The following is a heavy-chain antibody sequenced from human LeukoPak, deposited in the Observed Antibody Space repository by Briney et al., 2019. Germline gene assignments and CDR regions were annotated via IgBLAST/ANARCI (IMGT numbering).Heavy chain of an antibody. CDR2: VSFYNGNT. CDR1: GYTFTNYG. CDR3: ARVWIPSTLEYRKLLGADAFDI. D-gene: IGHD1-26*01. J-gene: IGHJ3*02. V-gene: IGHV1-18*01. Sequence: GSVKVSCKASGYTFTNYGISWVRQAPGQGLDWMGWVSFYNGNTNYAQKLRGRVAMPTDTSTKAAYMDLSSLQSDDTAVYYCARVWIPSTLEYRKLLGADAFDIWGQGTMVTVSS.